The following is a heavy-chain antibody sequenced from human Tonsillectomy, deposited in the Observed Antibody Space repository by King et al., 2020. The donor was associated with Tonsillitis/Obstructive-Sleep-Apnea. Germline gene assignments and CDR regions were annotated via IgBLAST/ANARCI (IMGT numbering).Heavy chain of an antibody. CDR3: VREECSGGNCYSGY. V-gene: IGHV3-33*01. J-gene: IGHJ4*02. D-gene: IGHD2-15*01. Sequence: VQLVESGGGVVQPGRSLRRSCAASGFTFSNYGMHWVRQAPGKGLEWVAVIWYDGSNQYYADSVKGRFTISRDNSKNTLYLQMNSLRADDTALYYCVREECSGGNCYSGYWGQGTLVTVSS. CDR1: GFTFSNYG. CDR2: IWYDGSNQ.